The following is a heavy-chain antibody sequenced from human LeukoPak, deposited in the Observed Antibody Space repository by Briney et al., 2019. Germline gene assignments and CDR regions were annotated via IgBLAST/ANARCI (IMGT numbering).Heavy chain of an antibody. V-gene: IGHV4-30-4*01. CDR2: IYYSGST. CDR3: ARASLGYYGSGSMYGMDV. D-gene: IGHD3-10*01. J-gene: IGHJ6*02. Sequence: SQTLSLTRTVSGGSISSGEYYWSWIRQPPGKGLEWIGYIYYSGSTYYNPSLKSRVTISVDTSKNQFSLKLSSVTAADTAVYYCARASLGYYGSGSMYGMDVWGQGTTVTVSS. CDR1: GGSISSGEYY.